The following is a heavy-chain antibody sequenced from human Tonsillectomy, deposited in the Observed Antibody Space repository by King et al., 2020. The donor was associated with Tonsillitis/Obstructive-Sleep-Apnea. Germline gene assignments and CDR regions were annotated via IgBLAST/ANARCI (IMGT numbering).Heavy chain of an antibody. J-gene: IGHJ4*02. CDR3: ARGEHYDSSGYPPDFDY. Sequence: QLVQSGAEVKKPGASVKVSCKASGYTFTSYYMHWVRQAPGQGLEWMGIINPSGGSTSYAQKFQGRVTMTRDTSTSTVYMELSSLRSEDTAVYYCARGEHYDSSGYPPDFDYWGQGTLVTVSS. V-gene: IGHV1-46*01. D-gene: IGHD3-22*01. CDR1: GYTFTSYY. CDR2: INPSGGST.